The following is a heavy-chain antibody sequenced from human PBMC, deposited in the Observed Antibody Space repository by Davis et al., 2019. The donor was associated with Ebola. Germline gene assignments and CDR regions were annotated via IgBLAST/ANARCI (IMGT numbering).Heavy chain of an antibody. Sequence: WVRQAPGKGLEWIGSIYYSGSTYYNPSLKSRVTISVDTSKNQFSLKLSSVTAADTAVYYCARVIVVVTANYFDYWGQGTLVTVSS. CDR3: ARVIVVVTANYFDY. J-gene: IGHJ4*02. CDR2: IYYSGST. D-gene: IGHD2-21*02. V-gene: IGHV4-39*07.